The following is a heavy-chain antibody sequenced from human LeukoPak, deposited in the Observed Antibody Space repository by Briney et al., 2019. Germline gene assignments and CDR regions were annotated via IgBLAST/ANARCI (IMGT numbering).Heavy chain of an antibody. J-gene: IGHJ3*02. Sequence: GGSLRLSCAASGFTFSSYAMTWVRQAPGKGLEWVSVITTSGGSTYYADSVKGRFTISRDNAKNSLYLQMNSLRAEDTAVYYCAKDVPVLRFLEWLAKIDAFDIWGQGTMVTVSS. V-gene: IGHV3-23*01. CDR3: AKDVPVLRFLEWLAKIDAFDI. CDR1: GFTFSSYA. CDR2: ITTSGGST. D-gene: IGHD3-3*01.